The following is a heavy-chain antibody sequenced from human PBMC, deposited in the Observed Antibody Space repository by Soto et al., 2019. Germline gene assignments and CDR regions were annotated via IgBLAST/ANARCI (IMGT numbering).Heavy chain of an antibody. J-gene: IGHJ1*01. CDR1: GFTFSSYS. V-gene: IGHV3-48*02. Sequence: EVQLVESGGGLVQPGGSLRLSCAASGFTFSSYSMNWVRQAPGKGLEWVSYISSSSSTIYYADSVKGRFTISRDNAKNSLYLQMNSLRDEDTAVYYCARDRRHYYDSSGYYYGYFQHWGQGTLVTVSS. CDR3: ARDRRHYYDSSGYYYGYFQH. D-gene: IGHD3-22*01. CDR2: ISSSSSTI.